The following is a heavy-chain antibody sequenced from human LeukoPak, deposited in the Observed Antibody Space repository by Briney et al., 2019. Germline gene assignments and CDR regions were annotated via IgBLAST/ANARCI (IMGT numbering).Heavy chain of an antibody. CDR1: GGSISSGGYY. CDR2: IYYSGST. Sequence: PSETLSPTCTVSGGSISSGGYYWSWIRQHPGKGLEWIGYIYYSGSTYYNPSLKSRVTISVDTSKNQFSLKLSSVTAADTAVYYCARGSGGLLVYYYYYGMDVWGQGTTVTVS. J-gene: IGHJ6*02. D-gene: IGHD2-21*02. CDR3: ARGSGGLLVYYYYYGMDV. V-gene: IGHV4-31*03.